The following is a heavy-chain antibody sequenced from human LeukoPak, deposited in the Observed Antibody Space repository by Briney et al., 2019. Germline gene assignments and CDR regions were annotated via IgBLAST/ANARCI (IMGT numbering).Heavy chain of an antibody. Sequence: ASVTVSCKASGGTFSSYAISWVRQAPGQGLEWMGGIIPIFGTANYAQRFQGRVTITADKSTSTAYMELSSLRSEDTAVYYCARSPVRGYSYQNYYGMDVWGKGTTVTVSS. CDR2: IIPIFGTA. D-gene: IGHD5-18*01. CDR3: ARSPVRGYSYQNYYGMDV. V-gene: IGHV1-69*06. J-gene: IGHJ6*04. CDR1: GGTFSSYA.